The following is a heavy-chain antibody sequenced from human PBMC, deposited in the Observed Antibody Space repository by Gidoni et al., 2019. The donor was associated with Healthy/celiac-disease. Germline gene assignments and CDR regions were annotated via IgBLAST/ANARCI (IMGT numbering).Heavy chain of an antibody. D-gene: IGHD6-13*01. J-gene: IGHJ6*02. Sequence: QVQLVASGGGVVQPWRSIRLSCAAAGFSCSSYAMHWVRQAPGKGLEWVAVISYDGINKYYADSVKGRFTISRDKSKNTLYLQMNSLRAEDTAVYYCASIHRIAAAGTPRYYYGMDVWGQGTTVTVSS. CDR3: ASIHRIAAAGTPRYYYGMDV. CDR2: ISYDGINK. CDR1: GFSCSSYA. V-gene: IGHV3-30-3*01.